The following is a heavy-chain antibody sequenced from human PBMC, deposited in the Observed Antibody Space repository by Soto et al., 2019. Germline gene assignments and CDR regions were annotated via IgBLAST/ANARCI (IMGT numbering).Heavy chain of an antibody. CDR1: GGSISSGDYY. V-gene: IGHV4-30-4*01. Sequence: SETLSLTCTVSGGSISSGDYYWSWIRQPPGKGLEWIGYIYYSGSTYYNPSLKSRVTISVDTSKNQFSLKLSSVTAADTAVYYCARETYSMIPSRRIAYWGQGTLVTVSS. CDR2: IYYSGST. J-gene: IGHJ4*02. D-gene: IGHD3-16*01. CDR3: ARETYSMIPSRRIAY.